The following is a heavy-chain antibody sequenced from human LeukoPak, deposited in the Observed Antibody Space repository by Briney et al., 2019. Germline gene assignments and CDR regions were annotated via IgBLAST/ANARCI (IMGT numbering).Heavy chain of an antibody. CDR3: ARGPITMVRGVIDY. D-gene: IGHD3-10*01. J-gene: IGHJ4*02. V-gene: IGHV4-30-2*01. Sequence: NPSETLSLTCAVSGGSISSGGYSWSWIRQPPGKGLEWIGYIYHSGSTYYNPSLKSRVTISVDRSKNQFSLKLSSVTAADTAVYYCARGPITMVRGVIDYWGQGTLVTVSS. CDR1: GGSISSGGYS. CDR2: IYHSGST.